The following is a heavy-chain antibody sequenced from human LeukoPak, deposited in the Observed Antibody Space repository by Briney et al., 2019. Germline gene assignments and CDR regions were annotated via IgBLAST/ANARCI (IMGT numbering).Heavy chain of an antibody. Sequence: ASVKVSCKASGYTFTDYYIHWVRQAPGQGLEWMGWINPNSGGTNYAQKFQGWVTMTRDTSISTAYMELSRLRSDDTAVYYCAREGIAAAGTYYFDYWGQGTLVTVSS. CDR3: AREGIAAAGTYYFDY. J-gene: IGHJ4*02. CDR1: GYTFTDYY. D-gene: IGHD6-13*01. V-gene: IGHV1-2*04. CDR2: INPNSGGT.